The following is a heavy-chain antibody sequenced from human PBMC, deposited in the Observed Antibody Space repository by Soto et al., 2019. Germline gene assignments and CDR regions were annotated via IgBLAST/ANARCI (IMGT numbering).Heavy chain of an antibody. CDR3: ASGNSSGWHAFDI. CDR1: GGTFSSYA. D-gene: IGHD6-19*01. Sequence: GASVKVSCKASGGTFSSYAISWVRQASGQGLEWMGGIIPIFGTANYAQKFQGRVTITADESTSTAYMELSSLRSEDTAVYYCASGNSSGWHAFDIWGQGTMVTVSS. V-gene: IGHV1-69*13. J-gene: IGHJ3*02. CDR2: IIPIFGTA.